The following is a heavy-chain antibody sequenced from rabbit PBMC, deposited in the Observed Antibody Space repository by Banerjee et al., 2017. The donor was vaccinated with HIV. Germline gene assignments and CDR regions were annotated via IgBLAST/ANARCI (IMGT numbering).Heavy chain of an antibody. J-gene: IGHJ4*01. V-gene: IGHV1S40*01. D-gene: IGHD1-1*01. Sequence: QSLEESGGDLVKPGASLTLTCTASGFSFSSNHYVCWVRQAPGKGLEWIACIYAGSSDSTYYASWAKGRFTISSTSSTTVTLQMTSLTAADTATYFCARDGASGYNFNLWGQGTLVTV. CDR3: ARDGASGYNFNL. CDR1: GFSFSSNHY. CDR2: IYAGSSDST.